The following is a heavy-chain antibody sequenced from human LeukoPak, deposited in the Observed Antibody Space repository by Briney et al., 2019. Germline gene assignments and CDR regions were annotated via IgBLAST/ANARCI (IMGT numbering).Heavy chain of an antibody. D-gene: IGHD1-26*01. CDR2: IKRDGSEE. V-gene: IGHV3-7*01. CDR1: GFTFSSYW. CDR3: ASSWELPDFDY. Sequence: GGSLRLSCAGSGFTFSSYWMSWVRQAPGKGLEWVASIKRDGSEEYYVDSVKGRFTISRDNAKNSLFLQMNSLRAEDTAMYYCASSWELPDFDYWGQGTLVTVSS. J-gene: IGHJ4*02.